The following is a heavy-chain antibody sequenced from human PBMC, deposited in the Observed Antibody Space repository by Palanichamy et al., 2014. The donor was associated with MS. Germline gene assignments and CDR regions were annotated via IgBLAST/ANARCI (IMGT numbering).Heavy chain of an antibody. CDR1: GFTFSNYV. V-gene: IGHV3-23*01. Sequence: EVQLLESGGGLAXPGGSLRLSRAASGFTFSNYVMSWVRQAPGKGLEWVSTSGSGGNTYYADSVKGRFTISRDNSKNMLYLQMNSLRAEDTAVYYCAKRCSSTSCKGYYFDYWGQGTLVTVSS. CDR2: SGSGGNT. D-gene: IGHD2-2*01. J-gene: IGHJ4*02. CDR3: AKRCSSTSCKGYYFDY.